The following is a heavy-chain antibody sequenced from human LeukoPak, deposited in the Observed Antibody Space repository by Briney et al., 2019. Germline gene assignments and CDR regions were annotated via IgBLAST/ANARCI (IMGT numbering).Heavy chain of an antibody. D-gene: IGHD6-6*01. CDR1: GFSFSNYW. Sequence: PGGSLRLSCAASGFSFSNYWVSWVRQAPGKGLEWVANIKQDGSMKGYVDSVKGRFTISRDNAKNSLYLQMNSLRADDTAVYFCAMIEQVVSNVEGGYWGQGTLVTVSS. CDR2: IKQDGSMK. V-gene: IGHV3-7*01. J-gene: IGHJ4*02. CDR3: AMIEQVVSNVEGGY.